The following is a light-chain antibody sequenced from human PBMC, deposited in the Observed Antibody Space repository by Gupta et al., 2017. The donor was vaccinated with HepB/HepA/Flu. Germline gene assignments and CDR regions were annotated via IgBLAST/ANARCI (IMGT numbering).Light chain of an antibody. J-gene: IGKJ4*02. V-gene: IGKV3-15*01. CDR3: QQYNEWPRT. Sequence: EVVMTQSPDTLSVSPGERVTLSCRASQSVRSKLAWYQQKPGQAPRLLIYDASTRANGIPARVSGSGSGTDFTLTISSLQPEDFAVYSCQQYNEWPRTFGGGTKVEIK. CDR2: DAS. CDR1: QSVRSK.